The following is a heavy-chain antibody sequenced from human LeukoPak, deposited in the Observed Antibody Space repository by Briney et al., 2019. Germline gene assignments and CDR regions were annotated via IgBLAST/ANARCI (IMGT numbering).Heavy chain of an antibody. CDR3: ARDRYGSGTSPDSFDI. CDR1: GFTFNTYS. CDR2: ISSSSSII. Sequence: GGSLRLSCVGSGFTFNTYSMNWVRQAPGKGLEWLTYISSSSSIIYDADSVKGRFTISRDNVKNSLYLQMNTLRDEDTAVYFCARDRYGSGTSPDSFDIWGQGTMVTVSS. D-gene: IGHD3-10*01. J-gene: IGHJ3*02. V-gene: IGHV3-48*02.